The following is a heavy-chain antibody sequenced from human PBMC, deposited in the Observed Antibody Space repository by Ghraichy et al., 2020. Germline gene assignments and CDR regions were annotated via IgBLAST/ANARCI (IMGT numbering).Heavy chain of an antibody. CDR1: GGSISNYY. Sequence: SQTLSLTCTVSGGSISNYYWSWIRQPPGKGLKWIGYIYYSGSTNYNPSLKSRVTISVDTSKNQFSLKLSSVTAADTAVYYCARAPSGGTAAGARYYYYMDVWGKGTTVTVSS. J-gene: IGHJ6*03. V-gene: IGHV4-59*01. D-gene: IGHD6-13*01. CDR3: ARAPSGGTAAGARYYYYMDV. CDR2: IYYSGST.